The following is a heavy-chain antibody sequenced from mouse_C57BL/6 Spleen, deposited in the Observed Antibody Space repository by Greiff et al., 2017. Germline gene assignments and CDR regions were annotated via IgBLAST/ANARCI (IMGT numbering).Heavy chain of an antibody. J-gene: IGHJ4*01. V-gene: IGHV5-9-1*02. CDR1: GFTFSSYA. CDR3: TRERTMVTRAMDY. D-gene: IGHD2-2*01. CDR2: ISSGGDYI. Sequence: DVQLQESGEGLVKPGGSLKLSCAASGFTFSSYAMSWVRQTPEKRLEWVAYISSGGDYIYYADTVKGRFTISRDNARNTLYLQMSSLKSEDTAMYYCTRERTMVTRAMDYWGQGTSVTVSS.